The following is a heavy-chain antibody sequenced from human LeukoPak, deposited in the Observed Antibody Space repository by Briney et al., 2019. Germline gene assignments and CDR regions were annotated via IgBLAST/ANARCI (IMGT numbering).Heavy chain of an antibody. J-gene: IGHJ4*02. V-gene: IGHV3-9*01. D-gene: IGHD4-17*01. CDR1: GFTFDDYA. Sequence: GGSLRLSCAASGFTFDDYAMHWVRQAPGKGLEWVSGISWNSGSIGYADSVRGRFTISRDNAKNSLYLQMNSLRAEDTALYYCAKDRDCDYEFYFDYWGQGTLVTVSS. CDR3: AKDRDCDYEFYFDY. CDR2: ISWNSGSI.